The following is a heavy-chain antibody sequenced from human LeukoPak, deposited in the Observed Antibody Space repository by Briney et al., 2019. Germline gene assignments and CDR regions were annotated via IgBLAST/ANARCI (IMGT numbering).Heavy chain of an antibody. V-gene: IGHV4-39*07. J-gene: IGHJ3*02. CDR2: IHYSGST. D-gene: IGHD2-2*01. Sequence: SETLSLTCTVSGGSISSSRYYWGWIRQPPGKWLEWIGRIHYSGSTYYNPSLKSRVTVSVDTSENQFSLKLSSVAAADTAVYFCVRTRLSDHIVPAAERADDACDMWGQGTMVTVSS. CDR3: VRTRLSDHIVPAAERADDACDM. CDR1: GGSISSSRYY.